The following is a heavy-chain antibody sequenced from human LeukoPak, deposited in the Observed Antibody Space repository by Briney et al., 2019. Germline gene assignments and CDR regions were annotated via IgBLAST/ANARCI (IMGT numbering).Heavy chain of an antibody. CDR2: IYTSGST. V-gene: IGHV4-59*10. Sequence: TSETLSLTCAVYGGSFSGYYWSWIRQPAGKGLEWIGRIYTSGSTNYNPSLKSRVTMSVDTSKNQFSLKLSSVTAADTAVYYCSGHHRSGNHLYYFDYWGQGTLVTVSS. J-gene: IGHJ4*02. D-gene: IGHD1-14*01. CDR3: SGHHRSGNHLYYFDY. CDR1: GGSFSGYY.